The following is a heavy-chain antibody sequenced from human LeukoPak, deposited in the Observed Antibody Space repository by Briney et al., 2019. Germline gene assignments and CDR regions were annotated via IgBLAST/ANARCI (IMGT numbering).Heavy chain of an antibody. CDR2: ISGGGGST. CDR3: ATGASAIYSSGVVFDY. CDR1: GFTFSSYA. Sequence: GGSLRLSCAASGFTFSSYAMNWVRQAPGKGLEWVSGISGGGGSTYYADSVKGRFTISRDNAKNTLYLQMNSLRTEDTAVYYCATGASAIYSSGVVFDYWGQGTLVTVSS. V-gene: IGHV3-23*01. J-gene: IGHJ4*02. D-gene: IGHD6-19*01.